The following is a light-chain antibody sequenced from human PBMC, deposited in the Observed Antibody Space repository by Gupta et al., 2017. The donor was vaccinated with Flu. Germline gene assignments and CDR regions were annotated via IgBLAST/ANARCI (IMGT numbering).Light chain of an antibody. Sequence: SALTQPASVSESPGQSITISCTGTNSDVGRYDFVSWYQQHPGKAPRLMIYEVNRRPSGVSYRFSGSKSGNTASLTISGRQAEDEADYYCSSFTSMSTLVFGTGTKVTVL. CDR1: NSDVGRYDF. CDR3: SSFTSMSTLV. J-gene: IGLJ1*01. CDR2: EVN. V-gene: IGLV2-14*01.